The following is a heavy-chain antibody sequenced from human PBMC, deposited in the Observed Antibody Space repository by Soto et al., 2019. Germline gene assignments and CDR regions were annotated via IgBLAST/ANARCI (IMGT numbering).Heavy chain of an antibody. J-gene: IGHJ4*02. CDR2: ISSSSSYT. D-gene: IGHD3-22*01. Sequence: SLRLSCSASVFTFSDYYMSWIRQAPGKGLEWVSYISSSSSYTNYADSVKGRFTISRDNAKNSLYLQMNSLRAEDTAVYYCARRSDYYDSSGAIDYWGQGTLVTVSS. CDR1: VFTFSDYY. V-gene: IGHV3-11*06. CDR3: ARRSDYYDSSGAIDY.